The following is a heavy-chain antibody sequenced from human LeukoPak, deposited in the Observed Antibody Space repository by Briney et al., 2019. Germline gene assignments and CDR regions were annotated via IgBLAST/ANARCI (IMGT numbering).Heavy chain of an antibody. V-gene: IGHV3-33*01. CDR2: IWYDGSNK. CDR1: GFTFSSYG. J-gene: IGHJ4*02. D-gene: IGHD6-13*01. CDR3: ARDPPHYSSSWYYFDY. Sequence: GRSLRLSCAASGFTFSSYGMHWVRQAPGKGLEWVAVIWYDGSNKYYADSVKGRFTISRDYSKNTLYLQMNSLRAEDTALYYCARDPPHYSSSWYYFDYWGQGTLVTVSS.